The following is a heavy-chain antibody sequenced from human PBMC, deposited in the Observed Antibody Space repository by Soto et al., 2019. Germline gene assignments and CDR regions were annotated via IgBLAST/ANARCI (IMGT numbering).Heavy chain of an antibody. J-gene: IGHJ4*02. Sequence: SETLSLTCTVSGGSISSYYWSWIRQPPGKGLEWIGYIYYSGSTNYNPSLKSRVTISVDTSKNQFSLKLSSVTAADTAVYYCARYDIWTGYWGSVRGGYFDYWGQGTLVTVSS. CDR3: ARYDIWTGYWGSVRGGYFDY. CDR2: IYYSGST. CDR1: GGSISSYY. V-gene: IGHV4-59*01. D-gene: IGHD3-9*01.